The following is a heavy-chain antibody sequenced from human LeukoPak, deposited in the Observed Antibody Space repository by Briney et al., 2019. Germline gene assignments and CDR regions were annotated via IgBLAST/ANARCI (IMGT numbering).Heavy chain of an antibody. Sequence: SETLSLTCTVSGGSISSYYWSWIRQPPGQGLEWIGYIYYSGSTNYNPSLKSRVTISVDTSKNHFSLRLSSVTAADTAVYYCARRRGRTFYFDYWGQGTLVTVSS. J-gene: IGHJ4*02. CDR2: IYYSGST. CDR3: ARRRGRTFYFDY. D-gene: IGHD3-16*01. V-gene: IGHV4-59*08. CDR1: GGSISSYY.